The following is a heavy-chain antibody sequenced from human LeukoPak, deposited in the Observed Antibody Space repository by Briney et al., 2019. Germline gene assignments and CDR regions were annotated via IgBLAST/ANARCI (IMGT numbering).Heavy chain of an antibody. D-gene: IGHD2-2*01. V-gene: IGHV3-43*02. CDR1: GFTFDDYA. CDR3: AKDIQGYCSSTSCPPEDV. Sequence: PGGSLRLSCAASGFTFDDYAMHWVRQAPGKGLEWVSLISGDGGSTYYADSVKGRFTISRDNSKNSPYLQMNSLRTEDTALYYCAKDIQGYCSSTSCPPEDVWGKGTTVTVSS. CDR2: ISGDGGST. J-gene: IGHJ6*04.